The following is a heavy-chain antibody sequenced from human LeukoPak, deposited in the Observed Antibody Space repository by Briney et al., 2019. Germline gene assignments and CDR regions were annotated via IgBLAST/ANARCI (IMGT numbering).Heavy chain of an antibody. D-gene: IGHD2-2*01. CDR3: ARLRRRYCSSTGCYERTMGFDY. V-gene: IGHV4-34*01. CDR2: INHSGST. J-gene: IGHJ4*02. CDR1: GVSFSGYY. Sequence: SETLSLTCAVYGVSFSGYYWSWIRQPPGKGLEWIGEINHSGSTNYNPSLKSRITISVDTSKNQFSLKLSSVTAADTAVYYCARLRRRYCSSTGCYERTMGFDYWGQGTLVTVSS.